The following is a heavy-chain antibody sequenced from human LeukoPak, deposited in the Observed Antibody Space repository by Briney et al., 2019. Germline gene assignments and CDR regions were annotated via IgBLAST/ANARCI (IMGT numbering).Heavy chain of an antibody. CDR2: INPNSGGT. V-gene: IGHV1-2*02. J-gene: IGHJ3*02. CDR3: ARASGRYSDAFDI. Sequence: DSVKLSCKASGYTFTGYYMHWVRQAPGQGLEWMGWINPNSGGTNYAQNFQGRVTMTRDTSISTAYMELSRLTSDDTDLYYCARASGRYSDAFDIWGQGTMVTVSS. D-gene: IGHD1-26*01. CDR1: GYTFTGYY.